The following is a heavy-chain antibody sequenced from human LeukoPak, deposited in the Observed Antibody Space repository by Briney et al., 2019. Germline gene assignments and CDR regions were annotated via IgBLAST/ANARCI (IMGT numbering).Heavy chain of an antibody. V-gene: IGHV4-34*01. CDR2: INHSEST. CDR1: GFNLSNFW. CDR3: ARGLYYDYVWGSYRDYYMDV. J-gene: IGHJ6*03. Sequence: GSLRLSCAVSGFNLSNFWMTWVRQPPGKGLEWIGEINHSESTNYNPSLKSRVTISVDTSKNQFSLKLSPVTAADTAVYYCARGLYYDYVWGSYRDYYMDVWGKGTTVTVSS. D-gene: IGHD3-16*02.